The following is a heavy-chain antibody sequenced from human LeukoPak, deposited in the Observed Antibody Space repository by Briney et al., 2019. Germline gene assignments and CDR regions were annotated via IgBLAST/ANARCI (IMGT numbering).Heavy chain of an antibody. CDR3: ARDFRWSMPFDY. CDR1: GYTFTSYY. D-gene: IGHD2-8*02. V-gene: IGHV1-46*01. CDR2: INPSGGST. Sequence: GVSVKVSCKASGYTFTSYYMHWVRLAPGQGLEWMGIINPSGGSTSYAQKFQGRVTMTRDTSTSTVYMELSSLRSEDTAVYYCARDFRWSMPFDYWGQGTLVTVSS. J-gene: IGHJ4*02.